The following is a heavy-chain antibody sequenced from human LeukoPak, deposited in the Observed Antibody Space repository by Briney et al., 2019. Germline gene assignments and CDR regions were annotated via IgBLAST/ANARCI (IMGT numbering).Heavy chain of an antibody. V-gene: IGHV4-34*01. CDR3: ASRRDGYRY. Sequence: SETLSLTCAVYGGSFSGYYWSWIRQPPGKGLEWIGTIYYSGSTYYNPSLKSRVTISIDTSKKQFSLKLSSVTAADTAVYYCASRRDGYRYWGQGTLVTVSS. CDR2: IYYSGST. D-gene: IGHD5-24*01. J-gene: IGHJ4*02. CDR1: GGSFSGYY.